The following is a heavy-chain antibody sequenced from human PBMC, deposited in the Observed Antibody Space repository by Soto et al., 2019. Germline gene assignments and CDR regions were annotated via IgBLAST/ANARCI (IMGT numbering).Heavy chain of an antibody. D-gene: IGHD3-10*01. Sequence: SETLSLTCTVSGGSVRGSTYYWGWIRQPPGKGLEWIGYIYYSGSTYYNPSLKSRVTISIDRSKNQFSLKLSSVTAADTAVYYRPRSTLFRGTASFDP. CDR3: PRSTLFRGTASFDP. J-gene: IGHJ5*02. CDR2: IYYSGST. CDR1: GGSVRGSTYY. V-gene: IGHV4-39*07.